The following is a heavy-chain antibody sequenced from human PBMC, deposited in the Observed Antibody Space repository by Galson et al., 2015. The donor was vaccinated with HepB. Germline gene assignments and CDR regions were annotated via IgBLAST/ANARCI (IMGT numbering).Heavy chain of an antibody. V-gene: IGHV3-30-3*01. CDR2: ISYDGSNK. D-gene: IGHD1-26*01. J-gene: IGHJ3*02. Sequence: SLRLSCAASGFTFSSYAMHWVRQAPGKGLEWVAVISYDGSNKYYADSVKGRFTISRDNSKNTLYLQMNSLRAEDTAVYYCARSGSDWGGAFDIWGQGTMVTVSS. CDR1: GFTFSSYA. CDR3: ARSGSDWGGAFDI.